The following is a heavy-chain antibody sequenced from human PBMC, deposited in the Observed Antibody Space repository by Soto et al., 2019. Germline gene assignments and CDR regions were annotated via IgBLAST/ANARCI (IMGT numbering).Heavy chain of an antibody. Sequence: QVQVVESGGGVVQPGKSLRLACVGSGFTFSSYGMHWVRQAPGKVLEWVAVISHDGSNKYYADAVRGRVTISRDNSKNTLYVKINSIRPETADVYYCAPGWQHIDYWGQGTLVTVSS. D-gene: IGHD2-15*01. V-gene: IGHV3-30*03. CDR3: APGWQHIDY. J-gene: IGHJ4*02. CDR2: ISHDGSNK. CDR1: GFTFSSYG.